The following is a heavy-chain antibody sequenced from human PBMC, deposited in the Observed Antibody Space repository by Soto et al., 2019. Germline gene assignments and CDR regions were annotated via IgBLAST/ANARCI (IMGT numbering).Heavy chain of an antibody. CDR3: ARAHDFWGGRQQPIAS. D-gene: IGHD3-3*01. CDR1: GGSFRGFY. J-gene: IGHJ4*02. Sequence: QVPLQQWGAGLLKPLETLSLTCAVYGGSFRGFYWTWIRQSPGQGLEWLVDINHLGITNYTPSLKRRASLPVYTSKRQFSLKRSSVTAADTAVHYCARAHDFWGGRQQPIASWGQGTLGTVSS. V-gene: IGHV4-34*01. CDR2: INHLGIT.